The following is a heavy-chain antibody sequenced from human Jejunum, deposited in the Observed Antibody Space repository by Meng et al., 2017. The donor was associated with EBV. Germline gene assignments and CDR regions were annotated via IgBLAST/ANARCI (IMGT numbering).Heavy chain of an antibody. D-gene: IGHD2-2*01. CDR1: GYTFTGHW. CDR2: INPNDGST. V-gene: IGHV1-46*01. CDR3: ARDISSSTGWWLDP. J-gene: IGHJ5*02. Sequence: VQMVQSGADVKNPGASVKVSCKTSGYTFTGHWVHWVRQAPGQGLEWMGIINPNDGSTSHAQKFQGRVTMTRDTSTSRVYMELSSLTSEDTAVYYCARDISSSTGWWLDPWGQGPLVTVSS.